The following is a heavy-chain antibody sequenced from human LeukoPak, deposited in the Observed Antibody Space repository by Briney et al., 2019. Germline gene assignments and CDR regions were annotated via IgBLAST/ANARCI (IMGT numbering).Heavy chain of an antibody. Sequence: GGSLRLSCVASGFSLSRTDWMTWARQAPGKGLEGGANIKQDGRKKYYVDSVKGRVTISRDKFKNSPYLQLNSLRVEDTALYSCATAPPWESDAFDIWGKGTVVTVSS. D-gene: IGHD1-26*01. CDR1: GFSLSRTDW. J-gene: IGHJ3*02. V-gene: IGHV3-7*01. CDR3: ATAPPWESDAFDI. CDR2: IKQDGRKK.